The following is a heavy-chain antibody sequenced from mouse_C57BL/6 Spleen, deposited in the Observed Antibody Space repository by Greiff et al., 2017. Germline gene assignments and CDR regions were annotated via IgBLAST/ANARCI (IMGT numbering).Heavy chain of an antibody. Sequence: DVMLVESGEGLVKPGGSLKLSCAASGFTFSSYAMSWVRQTPEKRLEWVAYISSGGDYIYYADTVKGRFTISRDNARNTLYLQMSSLKSEDTAMYYCTRDDGNYWYFDVWGTGTTVTVSS. J-gene: IGHJ1*03. D-gene: IGHD2-3*01. CDR3: TRDDGNYWYFDV. CDR2: ISSGGDYI. V-gene: IGHV5-9-1*02. CDR1: GFTFSSYA.